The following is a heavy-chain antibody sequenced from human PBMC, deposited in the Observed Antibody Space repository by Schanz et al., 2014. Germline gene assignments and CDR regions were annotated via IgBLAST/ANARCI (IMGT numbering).Heavy chain of an antibody. D-gene: IGHD3-16*01. J-gene: IGHJ2*01. CDR3: VRVPSRDVSFDL. CDR1: GYAFTTYG. Sequence: QVQLVQSGAEVKKPGASVRVSCKVSGYAFTTYGITWVRQAPGQGLQWMGWISPYTGNTNYAQTLQGRITLTTDTATSTAYMELRSLRSDDTAHYYCVRVPSRDVSFDLWGRGTLVTVSS. CDR2: ISPYTGNT. V-gene: IGHV1-18*01.